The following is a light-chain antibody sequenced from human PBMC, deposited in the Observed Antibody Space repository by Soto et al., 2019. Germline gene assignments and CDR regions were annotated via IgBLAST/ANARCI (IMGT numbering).Light chain of an antibody. CDR3: QQTYTSPLT. CDR1: QSIDTY. CDR2: TTS. J-gene: IGKJ4*01. V-gene: IGKV1-39*01. Sequence: DIPMTQSPSSLSASVGDRVTISCRTSQSIDTYLNWYQQKPGKAPKFLLYTTSSLQSGVPSRFSASGSGTDFTLTISSLQPEDFATYYCQQTYTSPLTFGGGTKVEI.